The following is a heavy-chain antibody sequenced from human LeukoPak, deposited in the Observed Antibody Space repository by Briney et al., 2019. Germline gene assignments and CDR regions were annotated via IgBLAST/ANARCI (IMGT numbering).Heavy chain of an antibody. Sequence: PSETLSLTCAVYGGSFSGYYWSWIRQPPGKGLEWIGEINHSGSTNYNPSLKSRVTTSVDTSKNQFSLKLSSVTAADTAVYYCARYDYGGNSDYWGQGTLVTVSS. CDR1: GGSFSGYY. V-gene: IGHV4-34*01. J-gene: IGHJ4*02. D-gene: IGHD4-23*01. CDR2: INHSGST. CDR3: ARYDYGGNSDY.